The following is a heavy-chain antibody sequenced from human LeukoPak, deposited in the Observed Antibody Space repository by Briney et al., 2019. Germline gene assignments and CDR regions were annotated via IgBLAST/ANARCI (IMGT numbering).Heavy chain of an antibody. J-gene: IGHJ4*02. V-gene: IGHV3-23*01. D-gene: IGHD2-8*01. CDR1: GFTFXXXX. CDR2: XXXSGAGT. Sequence: GGSLRLSCXVSGFTFXXXXXXXVRQAPGKGXEXXXXXXXSGAGTYYADSVKGXXXISRDNSKNTLYLQMNSLRAEDTAVYYCAKMVREFYTISYYFDYWGQGTLVTVSS. CDR3: AKMVREFYTISYYFDY.